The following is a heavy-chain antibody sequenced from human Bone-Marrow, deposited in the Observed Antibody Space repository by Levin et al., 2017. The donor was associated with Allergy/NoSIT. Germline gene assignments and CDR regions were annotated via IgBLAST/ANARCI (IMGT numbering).Heavy chain of an antibody. D-gene: IGHD1-14*01. CDR3: ARDDEIGITVKDY. CDR2: VSGNNENR. Sequence: ASVKVSCKPSGYTFVSFGMSWVRQAPGQGLEWMGWVSGNNENRKYAQRFQDRVTMTTDASTSTAYMELRSLRPDDTAVYFCARDDEIGITVKDYWGQGTQVIVSS. V-gene: IGHV1-18*01. CDR1: GYTFVSFG. J-gene: IGHJ4*02.